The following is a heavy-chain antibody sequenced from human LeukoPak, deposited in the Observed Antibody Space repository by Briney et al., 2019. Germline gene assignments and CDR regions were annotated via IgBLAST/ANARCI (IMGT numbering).Heavy chain of an antibody. CDR2: ISTSSIYT. Sequence: GGSLRLAWPASAFSFGEDYMSWSSQAPGKALEWVSYISTSSIYTDYPDSVKGRFTISRNKFDNTLSLRIAEETAVYPCVKYWAWGVHTILPNNYWGQGTLVTVSS. J-gene: IGHJ4*02. CDR3: VKYWAWGVHTILPNNY. V-gene: IGHV3-11*06. CDR1: AFSFGEDY. D-gene: IGHD3-16*01.